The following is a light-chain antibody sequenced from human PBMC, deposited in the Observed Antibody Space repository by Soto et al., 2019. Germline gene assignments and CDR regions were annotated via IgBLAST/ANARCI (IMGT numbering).Light chain of an antibody. Sequence: IQMTQSPSSLSASVGDRVTITCRASQGITNSLCWYQQKPGKAPKLLIYDASNRFNGVPARFSGSGAGTEFSLTISSLQPEDYAAYYCRQHYNWPGTFGQGTKVDVK. CDR2: DAS. J-gene: IGKJ1*01. CDR1: QGITNS. CDR3: RQHYNWPGT. V-gene: IGKV1-6*01.